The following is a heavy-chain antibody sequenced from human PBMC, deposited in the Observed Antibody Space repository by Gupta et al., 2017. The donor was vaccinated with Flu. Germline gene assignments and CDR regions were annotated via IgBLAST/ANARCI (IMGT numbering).Heavy chain of an antibody. J-gene: IGHJ4*02. V-gene: IGHV3-23*01. Sequence: EVQLLESGGGLVQPGGSLRLSCAASGFTFSNYAMTWVRQAPGKGLEWVSTKTSSGVTTYYADSVKGRFTISRDNSMNTLYLEINSLRAEDTAIYYCAKYSTPGIAATFDHWGLGTLVTVSS. CDR1: GFTFSNYA. CDR3: AKYSTPGIAATFDH. CDR2: KTSSGVTT. D-gene: IGHD2-21*01.